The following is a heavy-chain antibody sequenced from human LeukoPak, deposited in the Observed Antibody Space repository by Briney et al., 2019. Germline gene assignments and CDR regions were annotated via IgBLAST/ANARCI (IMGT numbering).Heavy chain of an antibody. V-gene: IGHV3-64*01. Sequence: QPGGCLRLSCAASGFTFTSYAMYWVRQAPGRGPEYVSAISSNEAASYYASSVKGRFTISRDTSKSTLYLQMGSLRAEDTAVYYCARRERNAFDYWGQGALVTASS. CDR1: GFTFTSYA. D-gene: IGHD2-8*01. J-gene: IGHJ4*02. CDR2: ISSNEAAS. CDR3: ARRERNAFDY.